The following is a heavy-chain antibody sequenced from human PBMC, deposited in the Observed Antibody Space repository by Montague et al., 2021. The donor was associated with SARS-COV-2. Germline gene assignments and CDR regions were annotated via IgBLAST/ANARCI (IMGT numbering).Heavy chain of an antibody. CDR3: ARETGTTVSLDY. J-gene: IGHJ4*02. Sequence: PALVKPTQTLTLTCTFSGFSLSTSGVCVSWIRQPPGKALEWLARIDWDDDKYYSTSLKTRLTISKDTSKNQVVLTMTNTDPVDTATYYCARETGTTVSLDYWGQGTLVTVSS. CDR2: IDWDDDK. V-gene: IGHV2-70*11. CDR1: GFSLSTSGVC. D-gene: IGHD1-7*01.